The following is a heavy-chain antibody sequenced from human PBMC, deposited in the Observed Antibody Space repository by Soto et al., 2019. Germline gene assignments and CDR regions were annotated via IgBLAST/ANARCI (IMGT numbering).Heavy chain of an antibody. Sequence: EVQLVESGGGLVQPGGSLRLSCAAYGFTFRSSWMYWVRQTPGKGPVWVSCINGDGSVIYYADSVKGRFTISRDNARDTLYLQMNSLTTEDSAVYYCVRDIRWGQGTLVSVSS. V-gene: IGHV3-74*01. J-gene: IGHJ4*02. CDR2: INGDGSVI. CDR3: VRDIR. CDR1: GFTFRSSW.